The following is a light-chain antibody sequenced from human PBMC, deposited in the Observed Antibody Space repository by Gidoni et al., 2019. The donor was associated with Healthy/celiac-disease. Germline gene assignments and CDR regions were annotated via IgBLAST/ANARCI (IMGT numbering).Light chain of an antibody. CDR1: QSVSSY. Sequence: VLTQSPAILSLSPGERATLSCRASQSVSSYLAWYQQKPGQAPRLLLYDASNRATGIPTRFSGSGSGTDFTLTSSSLEPEDFAVYYCQRRSNWPLTCGGGTKVEIK. J-gene: IGKJ4*01. CDR2: DAS. CDR3: QRRSNWPLT. V-gene: IGKV3-11*01.